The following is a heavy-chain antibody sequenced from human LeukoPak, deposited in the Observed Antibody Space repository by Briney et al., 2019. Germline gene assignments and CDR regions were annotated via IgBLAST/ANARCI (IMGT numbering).Heavy chain of an antibody. V-gene: IGHV4-34*01. CDR1: GGSLSFYY. CDR3: ARALGAFDI. CDR2: ISQNGGS. J-gene: IGHJ3*02. Sequence: SETLSLTCGVSGGSLSFYYWSWIRQSPGKGLEWIAEISQNGGSNYNMSLKSRVTISLDKSKNQVSLKLNSVTAADTAVYYCARALGAFDIWGQGTMVTVSS.